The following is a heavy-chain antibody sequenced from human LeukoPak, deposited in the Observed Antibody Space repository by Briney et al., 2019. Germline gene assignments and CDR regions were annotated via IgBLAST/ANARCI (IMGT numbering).Heavy chain of an antibody. J-gene: IGHJ6*04. CDR2: INPNSGGT. Sequence: ASVKVSCKGSGYTFTDYFMHWVRQAPGQGLEWMGWINPNSGGTDYAEKFRGRVTLTRDTSITTAYLELSDLRSDDTAVYYCARDPTLYLSSGRFPYCMDVWGKGTTVTVSS. CDR3: ARDPTLYLSSGRFPYCMDV. D-gene: IGHD3-10*01. CDR1: GYTFTDYF. V-gene: IGHV1-2*02.